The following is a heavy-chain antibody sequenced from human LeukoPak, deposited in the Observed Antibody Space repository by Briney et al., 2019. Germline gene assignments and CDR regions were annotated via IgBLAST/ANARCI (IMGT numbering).Heavy chain of an antibody. V-gene: IGHV1-18*01. J-gene: IGHJ4*02. CDR2: INTYNGNT. CDR1: GYTFTSYG. Sequence: ASVKVSCKTSGYTFTSYGIACVRQAPGQGLEWMGWINTYNGNTNYAQKFQGRLTMTPDTSTSTAYMELRSLRSDDTAVYYCARGTNSFDYWGQGTLVTVSS. CDR3: ARGTNSFDY.